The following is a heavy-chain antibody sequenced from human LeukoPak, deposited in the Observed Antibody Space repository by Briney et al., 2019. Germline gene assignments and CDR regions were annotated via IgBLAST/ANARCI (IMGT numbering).Heavy chain of an antibody. V-gene: IGHV4-34*01. CDR1: GGSFSGYY. CDR3: ARGRQDVTMIVVVMTAVSYYLDV. D-gene: IGHD3-22*01. Sequence: SETLSLTCAVYGGSFSGYYWTWIRQTPEKGLEWIGEMNPSGSTNYNPSLKSRVTISVDTSKDQFSLELSSVTAADTAVYYCARGRQDVTMIVVVMTAVSYYLDVWGKGTTVTVS. CDR2: MNPSGST. J-gene: IGHJ6*03.